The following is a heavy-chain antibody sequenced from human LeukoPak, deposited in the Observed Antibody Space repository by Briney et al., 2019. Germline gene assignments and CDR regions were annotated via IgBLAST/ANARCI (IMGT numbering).Heavy chain of an antibody. V-gene: IGHV5-10-1*01. J-gene: IGHJ4*02. D-gene: IGHD3-10*01. CDR2: IDPSDSYT. CDR3: ARHLRGSGSYFDY. Sequence: GESLRLSCKVSEYSFTSYWISWVRQLPGKGLEWIGRIDPSDSYTNYSPSFQGHVTISVDKSISTAFLQWSSLKASDTAMYYCARHLRGSGSYFDYWGQGTLVTVSS. CDR1: EYSFTSYW.